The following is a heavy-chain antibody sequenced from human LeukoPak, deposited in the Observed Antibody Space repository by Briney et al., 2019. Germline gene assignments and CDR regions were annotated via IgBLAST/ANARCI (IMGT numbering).Heavy chain of an antibody. CDR3: ARDVLR. CDR1: GFTFSTYW. Sequence: GGSLRLSCAASGFTFSTYWMHWVRHAPGKGLVWVSHINTDGSSATYADSVKGRFTISRDNAKNTLYLQMNSLRPEDTAVYYCARDVLRRGQGILVTVSS. J-gene: IGHJ4*02. V-gene: IGHV3-74*01. D-gene: IGHD5/OR15-5a*01. CDR2: INTDGSSA.